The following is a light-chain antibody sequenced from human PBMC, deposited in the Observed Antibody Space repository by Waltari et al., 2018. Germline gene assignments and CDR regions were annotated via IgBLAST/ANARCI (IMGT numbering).Light chain of an antibody. Sequence: NFMLTQPHSVSESPGKTITISCTRSSGSLASNYVQWYQQRPGSAPTTVIYEDNQRPPGVPDRFSGSIDSSSNSASLTISGLKTEDEADYYCQSSDSSLVVFGGGTKLTVL. CDR2: EDN. V-gene: IGLV6-57*04. J-gene: IGLJ2*01. CDR1: SGSLASNY. CDR3: QSSDSSLVV.